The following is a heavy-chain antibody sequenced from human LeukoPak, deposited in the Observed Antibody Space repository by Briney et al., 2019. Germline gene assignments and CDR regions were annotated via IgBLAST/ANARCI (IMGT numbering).Heavy chain of an antibody. CDR1: GGSISSSSYY. CDR2: IYYSGST. Sequence: SETLSLTYTVSGGSISSSSYYWGWIRQPPGKGLEWIGSIYYSGSTYYNPSLKSRVTISVDTSKNQFSLKLSSVTAADTAVYYCARRYQLAHFDYWGQGTLVTVSS. CDR3: ARRYQLAHFDY. J-gene: IGHJ4*02. D-gene: IGHD2-2*01. V-gene: IGHV4-39*01.